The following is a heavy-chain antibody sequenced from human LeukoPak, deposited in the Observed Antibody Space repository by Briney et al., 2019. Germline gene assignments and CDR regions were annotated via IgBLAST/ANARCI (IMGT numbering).Heavy chain of an antibody. V-gene: IGHV3-21*01. CDR1: GFTFRSYS. Sequence: NPGGSLRLSCVASGFTFRSYSMTWVRQAPGKGLEWVSSISTTSSYIYYADSVKGRFTISRDNAKNSLFLQMNSLRAEDTAVYYCARVSRYDDVSRDTIGAQETLVTVSS. D-gene: IGHD3-22*01. CDR3: ARVSRYDDVSRDTI. CDR2: ISTTSSYI. J-gene: IGHJ4*02.